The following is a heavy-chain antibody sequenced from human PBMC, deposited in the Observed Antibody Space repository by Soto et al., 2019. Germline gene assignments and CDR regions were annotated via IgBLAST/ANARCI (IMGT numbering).Heavy chain of an antibody. V-gene: IGHV4-34*01. CDR3: ATRIAAAGYWYFDL. CDR1: GGSFSGYY. Sequence: QVQLQQWGAGLLKPSETLSLTCAVYGGSFSGYYWSWIRQPPGKGLEWIGEINHSGSTNYNPSLTSRVTISVDTSKNQFSLKLSSVTAADTAVYYCATRIAAAGYWYFDLWGRGTLVTVSS. CDR2: INHSGST. D-gene: IGHD6-13*01. J-gene: IGHJ2*01.